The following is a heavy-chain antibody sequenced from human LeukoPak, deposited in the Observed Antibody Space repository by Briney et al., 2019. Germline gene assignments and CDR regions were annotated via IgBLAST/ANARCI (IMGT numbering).Heavy chain of an antibody. V-gene: IGHV4-61*02. Sequence: SETLSLTCTVSGGSISTSNYYWTWIRQPAGKGLEWIGRIYNTGLTDDNPSLKSRVTISLDRSTNQFSLKLTSATAADTAIYYCARGGYDSGSYKGPLYYFDYWGQGTLVTVSS. CDR2: IYNTGLT. CDR3: ARGGYDSGSYKGPLYYFDY. D-gene: IGHD3-10*01. CDR1: GGSISTSNYY. J-gene: IGHJ4*02.